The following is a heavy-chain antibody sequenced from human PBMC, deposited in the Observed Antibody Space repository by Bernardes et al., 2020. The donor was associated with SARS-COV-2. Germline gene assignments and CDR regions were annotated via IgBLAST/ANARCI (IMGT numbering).Heavy chain of an antibody. CDR2: IYYSGST. CDR1: GGSISSRSYY. D-gene: IGHD3-9*01. Sequence: SETLSLTCTVSGGSISSRSYYWGWIRQPPGKGLEWIGSIYYSGSTYYNPSLKSRVTISVDTSKNQFSLKLSSVTTADTAVYYCARHPMTGHYDILTGHYYGDYFDYWGQGTLVTVSS. CDR3: ARHPMTGHYDILTGHYYGDYFDY. J-gene: IGHJ4*02. V-gene: IGHV4-39*01.